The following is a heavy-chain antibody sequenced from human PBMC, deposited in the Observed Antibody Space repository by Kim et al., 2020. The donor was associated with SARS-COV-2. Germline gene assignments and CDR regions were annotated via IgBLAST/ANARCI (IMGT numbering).Heavy chain of an antibody. Sequence: SETLSLTCTVSGGSISSSSYYWGWIRQPPGKGLEWIGSIYYSGSTYYNPSLKSRVTISVDTSKNQFSLKLSSVTAADTAVYYCARQIRIAAWLVRPGGSPERGGMDVWGQGTTVTVSS. CDR2: IYYSGST. CDR1: GGSISSSSYY. CDR3: ARQIRIAAWLVRPGGSPERGGMDV. D-gene: IGHD6-6*01. V-gene: IGHV4-39*01. J-gene: IGHJ6*02.